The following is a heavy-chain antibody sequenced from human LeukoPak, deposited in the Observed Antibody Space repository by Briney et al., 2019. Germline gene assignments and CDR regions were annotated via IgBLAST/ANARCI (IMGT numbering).Heavy chain of an antibody. D-gene: IGHD1-14*01. J-gene: IGHJ6*03. CDR1: GFTFSSYA. Sequence: GSLRLSCAASGFTFSSYAMSWVRQAPGKGLEWVSAISDSGGSTYYADSVKGRFTISRDNSKNTLYLQMNSLRAEDTAVYYCAKATGYYYYYMDVWGKGTTVTVSS. CDR2: ISDSGGST. CDR3: AKATGYYYYYMDV. V-gene: IGHV3-23*01.